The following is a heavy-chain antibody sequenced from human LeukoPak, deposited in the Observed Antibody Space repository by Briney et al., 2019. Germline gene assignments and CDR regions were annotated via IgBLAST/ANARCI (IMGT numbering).Heavy chain of an antibody. CDR1: GFTFSSYG. CDR2: ITGNSGNT. V-gene: IGHV3-23*01. J-gene: IGHJ4*02. Sequence: GGSLRLSCAASGFTFSSYGMSWVRQAPGKGLEWVSTITGNSGNTYYADSVKGRFTISRDNSKNTLYLQVNSLRAEDTAVYYCAKMVRLFFYSWGQGTLVTVSS. D-gene: IGHD2-8*01. CDR3: AKMVRLFFYS.